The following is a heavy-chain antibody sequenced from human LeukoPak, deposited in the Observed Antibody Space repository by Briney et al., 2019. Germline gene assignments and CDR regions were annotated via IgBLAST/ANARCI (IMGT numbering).Heavy chain of an antibody. D-gene: IGHD6-19*01. CDR1: GYTFTGYY. Sequence: ASVKVSCTASGYTFTGYYMHWVRQAPGQGLEWMGWINPNGGGTNYAQKFQGRVTMTRDTSISTAYMELSRLRSDDTAVYYCARVAVAGGGDFDYWGQGTLVTVSS. CDR3: ARVAVAGGGDFDY. CDR2: INPNGGGT. J-gene: IGHJ4*02. V-gene: IGHV1-2*02.